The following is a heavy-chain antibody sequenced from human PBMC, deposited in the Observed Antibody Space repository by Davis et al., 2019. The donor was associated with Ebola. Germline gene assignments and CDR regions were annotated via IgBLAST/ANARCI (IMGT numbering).Heavy chain of an antibody. CDR3: ARGPGIMGMDV. V-gene: IGHV4-34*01. Sequence: SETLSLTCAVYGGSFSGYYWSWIRQPPGKGLEWIGEIYHSGSTNYNPSLKSRVTISVDTSKNQFSLKLSSVTAADTAVYYCARGPGIMGMDVWGQGTTVTVSS. CDR1: GGSFSGYY. CDR2: IYHSGST. J-gene: IGHJ6*02. D-gene: IGHD1-14*01.